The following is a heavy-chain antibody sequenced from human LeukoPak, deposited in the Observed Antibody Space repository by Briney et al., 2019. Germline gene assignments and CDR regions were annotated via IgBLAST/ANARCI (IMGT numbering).Heavy chain of an antibody. J-gene: IGHJ4*02. D-gene: IGHD3-10*01. V-gene: IGHV3-48*03. CDR3: AVSRRVRGVIITVFDY. CDR2: ISASGATR. CDR1: GFTFSSYE. Sequence: GGSLRLSCAVSGFTFSSYEMNWVRQAPGKGLEWVSYISASGATRHYVDSVKGRFTISRDNAKNSLYLQMNSLRAEDTALYYCAVSRRVRGVIITVFDYWGQGTLVTVSS.